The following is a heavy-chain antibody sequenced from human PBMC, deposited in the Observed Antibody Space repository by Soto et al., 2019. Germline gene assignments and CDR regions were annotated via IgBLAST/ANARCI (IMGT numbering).Heavy chain of an antibody. CDR1: GGSFSGYY. Sequence: SETLSLTCAVYGGSFSGYYWSWIRQPPGKGLEGIGEINHSGSTNYNPSLKSRVTISVDTSKNQFSLKLSSVTAADTAVYYCARGDVVVVAATSATVFDAFDIWGQGTMVT. D-gene: IGHD2-15*01. V-gene: IGHV4-34*01. CDR2: INHSGST. CDR3: ARGDVVVVAATSATVFDAFDI. J-gene: IGHJ3*02.